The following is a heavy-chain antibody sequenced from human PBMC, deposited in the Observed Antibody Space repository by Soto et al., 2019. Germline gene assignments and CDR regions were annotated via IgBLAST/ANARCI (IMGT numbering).Heavy chain of an antibody. V-gene: IGHV1-8*01. CDR1: GSTFTSYD. D-gene: IGHD3-9*01. CDR2: MNPNSGNT. CDR3: ARGRDILTGYFMFDP. J-gene: IGHJ5*02. Sequence: DSVKVSCKASGSTFTSYDINWVRQATGQGLEWMGWMNPNSGNTGYAQKFQGRVTMTRNTSISTAYMELSSLRSEDTAVYYCARGRDILTGYFMFDPWGQGTLVTVSS.